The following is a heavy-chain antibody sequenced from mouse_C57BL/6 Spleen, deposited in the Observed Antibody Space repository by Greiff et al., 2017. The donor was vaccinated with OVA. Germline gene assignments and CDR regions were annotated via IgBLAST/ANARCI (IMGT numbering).Heavy chain of an antibody. J-gene: IGHJ1*03. CDR1: GYTFTSYG. V-gene: IGHV1-81*01. CDR2: IYPRSGNT. Sequence: HVQLQQSGAELARPGASVKLSCKASGYTFTSYGISWVKQRTGQGLEWIGEIYPRSGNTYYNEKFKGKATLTADKSSSTAYMELRSLTSEDSAVYFCARESDYYGSRALYWYFDVWGTGTTVTVSS. D-gene: IGHD1-1*01. CDR3: ARESDYYGSRALYWYFDV.